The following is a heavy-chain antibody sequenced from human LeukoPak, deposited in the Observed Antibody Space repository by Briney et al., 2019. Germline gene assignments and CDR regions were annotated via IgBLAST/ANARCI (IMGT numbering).Heavy chain of an antibody. Sequence: SETLSLTCTVSGGSISSSSYYWGWIRQPPGKGLKWIGSIYYSGSTYYNPSLKSRVTISVDTSKNQFSLKLNSVTAADTAVYYCAREAYSSGWYVNFWGQGTLVTVSS. CDR1: GGSISSSSYY. CDR3: AREAYSSGWYVNF. J-gene: IGHJ4*02. D-gene: IGHD6-19*01. CDR2: IYYSGST. V-gene: IGHV4-39*07.